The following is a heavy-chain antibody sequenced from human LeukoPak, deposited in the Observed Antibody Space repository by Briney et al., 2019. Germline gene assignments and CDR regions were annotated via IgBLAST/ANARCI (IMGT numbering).Heavy chain of an antibody. Sequence: NPSETLSLTCTVSGGSISSYYWSWIRQPPGKGLEWIGYIYYSGSTNYNPSLKSRVTISVDTSKNQFSLKLSSVTAADTAVYYCARDRVSFGVVTLAIFDYWGQGTLVTVSS. D-gene: IGHD3-3*01. J-gene: IGHJ4*02. CDR3: ARDRVSFGVVTLAIFDY. V-gene: IGHV4-59*01. CDR2: IYYSGST. CDR1: GGSISSYY.